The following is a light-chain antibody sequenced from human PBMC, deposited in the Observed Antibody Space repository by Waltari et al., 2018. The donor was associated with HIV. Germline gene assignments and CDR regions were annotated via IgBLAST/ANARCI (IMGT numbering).Light chain of an antibody. CDR3: SSYSARGFVA. Sequence: HSALTQPASVSGSPGQSITISCTGPTSDFDPFDFVSWYQHSPGRAPKLIIFEVYFRPSGVSQRFSGSKSGDTASLTISALRAEDEADYFCSSYSARGFVAFGGGTKVTVL. V-gene: IGLV2-14*01. CDR2: EVY. J-gene: IGLJ3*02. CDR1: TSDFDPFDF.